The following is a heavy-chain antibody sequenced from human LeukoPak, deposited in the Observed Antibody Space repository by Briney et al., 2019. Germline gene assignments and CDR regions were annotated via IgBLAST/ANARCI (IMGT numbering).Heavy chain of an antibody. D-gene: IGHD6-13*01. V-gene: IGHV1-3*01. CDR3: ARVLSSSHFDY. Sequence: KFQGRVTITRDTSASTAYMELSSLRSKDTAVYYCARVLSSSHFDYWGQGTLVTVSS. J-gene: IGHJ4*02.